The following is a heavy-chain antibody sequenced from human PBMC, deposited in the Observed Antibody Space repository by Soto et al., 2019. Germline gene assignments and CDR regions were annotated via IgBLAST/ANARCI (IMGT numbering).Heavy chain of an antibody. V-gene: IGHV3-74*01. CDR1: RFTFILSW. CDR3: ARDLENCGGECSSAFDI. J-gene: IGHJ3*02. CDR2: INSDGSIT. D-gene: IGHD2-21*01. Sequence: TWGAVRLSCVPSRFTFILSWMDWVRQGPWNRPGWVSRINSDGSITTYADSVKGRFTISRDNAKKTLYLQMNSLTAADTAVYYCARDLENCGGECSSAFDIWGQGTMVTVS.